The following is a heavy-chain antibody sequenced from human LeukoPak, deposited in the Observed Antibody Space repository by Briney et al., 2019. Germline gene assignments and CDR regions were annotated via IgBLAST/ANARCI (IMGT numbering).Heavy chain of an antibody. J-gene: IGHJ4*02. D-gene: IGHD5-24*01. CDR1: GYSFTTYW. CDR3: ARSRDGNADY. Sequence: GESLEISCQGSGYSFTTYWIGWVRQMPGKGLEWMGMIYPGDSDTRYSPSFQGQITISADKSISTAYLQWSSLKASDTAMYYCARSRDGNADYWGQGTPVTVSS. CDR2: IYPGDSDT. V-gene: IGHV5-51*01.